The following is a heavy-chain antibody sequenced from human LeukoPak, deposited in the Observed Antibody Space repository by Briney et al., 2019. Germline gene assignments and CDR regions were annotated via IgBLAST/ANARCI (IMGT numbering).Heavy chain of an antibody. J-gene: IGHJ4*02. D-gene: IGHD1-26*01. CDR1: GFTFSSYS. CDR2: ISSSSSYI. CDR3: ARVGWGTFDY. Sequence: GGSLRLSCAASGFTFSSYSMNWVRLAPGKGLEWVSSISSSSSYIYYADSVKGRFTISRDNAKNSLYLQMNSLRAEDTAVYYCARVGWGTFDYWGQGTLVTVSS. V-gene: IGHV3-21*04.